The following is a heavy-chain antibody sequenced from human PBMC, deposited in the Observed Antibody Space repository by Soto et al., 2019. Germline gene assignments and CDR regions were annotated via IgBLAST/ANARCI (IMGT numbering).Heavy chain of an antibody. Sequence: QVQLVESGGGVVQPGRSLRLSCAASGFTFSSYGMHWVRQAPGKGLEWVAVIWYDGSNKYYADSVKGRFTISRDNSKNTLYLQMNSLRAEDTAVYYCARDPRGVVRGVPCAFDIWGQGTMVTVSS. CDR3: ARDPRGVVRGVPCAFDI. J-gene: IGHJ3*02. D-gene: IGHD3-10*01. CDR1: GFTFSSYG. CDR2: IWYDGSNK. V-gene: IGHV3-33*01.